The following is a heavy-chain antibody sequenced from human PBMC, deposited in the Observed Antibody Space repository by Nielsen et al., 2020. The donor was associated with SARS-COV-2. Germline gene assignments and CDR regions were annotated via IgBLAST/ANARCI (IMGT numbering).Heavy chain of an antibody. J-gene: IGHJ6*02. CDR2: MSYDGNIQ. CDR1: GFSFSTYA. V-gene: IGHV3-30-3*01. D-gene: IGHD4-23*01. Sequence: GGSLRLSCAASGFSFSTYAMHWVRQAPGKGLEWVAVMSYDGNIQYYADSVKGRFTISRDNSKDTLYLQMNNLEGEDTALYYCARGRSGGFRTGGFGMDVWGQGTTVTVSS. CDR3: ARGRSGGFRTGGFGMDV.